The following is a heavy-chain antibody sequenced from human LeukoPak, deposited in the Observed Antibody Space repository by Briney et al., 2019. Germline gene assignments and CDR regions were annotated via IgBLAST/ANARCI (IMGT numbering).Heavy chain of an antibody. CDR3: ARDVLLWFGELSRGVYFDY. V-gene: IGHV1-18*04. CDR1: GYTFTNYG. J-gene: IGHJ4*02. Sequence: WASVKVSCKASGYTFTNYGISWVRQAPGQGLEWMGWISAYNGNTNYAQKLQGRVTMTTDTSTSTAYMELRSLRSDDTAVYYCARDVLLWFGELSRGVYFDYWGQGTLVTVSS. CDR2: ISAYNGNT. D-gene: IGHD3-10*01.